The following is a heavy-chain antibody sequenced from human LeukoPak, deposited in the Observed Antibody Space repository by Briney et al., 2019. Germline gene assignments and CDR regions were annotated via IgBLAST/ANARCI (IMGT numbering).Heavy chain of an antibody. D-gene: IGHD1-1*01. CDR1: GGSISSYY. CDR2: IYYNGST. CDR3: ARFGTGVQLERRPSTQFVYYYYGMDV. Sequence: SETLSLTCTVSGGSISSYYWSWIRQPPGKGLEWIGYIYYNGSTNYNPSLKSRVTISVDTSKNQFSLKLSSVTAADTAVYYCARFGTGVQLERRPSTQFVYYYYGMDVWGQGTTVTVSS. V-gene: IGHV4-59*08. J-gene: IGHJ6*02.